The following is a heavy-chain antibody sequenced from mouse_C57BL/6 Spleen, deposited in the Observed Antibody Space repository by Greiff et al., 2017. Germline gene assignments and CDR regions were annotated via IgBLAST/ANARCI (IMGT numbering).Heavy chain of an antibody. Sequence: QVHVKQPGAELVRPGSSVKLSCKASGYTFTSYWMHWVKQRPIQGLEWIGNIDPSDSETHYNQKFKDKATLTVDKSSSTAYMQLSSLTSEDSAVYYCARDLGREDYWGQGTSVTVSS. CDR3: ARDLGREDY. V-gene: IGHV1-52*01. CDR1: GYTFTSYW. D-gene: IGHD4-1*01. J-gene: IGHJ4*01. CDR2: IDPSDSET.